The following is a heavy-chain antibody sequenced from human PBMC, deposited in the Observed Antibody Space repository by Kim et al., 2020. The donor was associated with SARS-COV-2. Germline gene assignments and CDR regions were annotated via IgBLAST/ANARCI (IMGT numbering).Heavy chain of an antibody. V-gene: IGHV3-33*01. J-gene: IGHJ1*01. D-gene: IGHD6-13*01. Sequence: YEDSMKGRFTTSRDNSNNTLYLQMNSLRAEDTAVYYCARDRGSSLEYFQHWGQGTLVTVSS. CDR3: ARDRGSSLEYFQH.